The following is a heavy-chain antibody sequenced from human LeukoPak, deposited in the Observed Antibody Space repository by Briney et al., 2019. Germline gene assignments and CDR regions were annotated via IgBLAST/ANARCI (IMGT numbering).Heavy chain of an antibody. V-gene: IGHV3-15*01. Sequence: PGGSLRLSCAASGFTFSNAWMSWLRKAPGKGLEWVGRIKSIGVGTTDYGAPVKGRFTISRDDSKNTLYLQMNSLKIEDTAVYYCATDFAPKEDYWGQGTLVTVSS. CDR2: IKSIGVGTT. CDR3: ATDFAPKEDY. J-gene: IGHJ4*02. CDR1: GFTFSNAW.